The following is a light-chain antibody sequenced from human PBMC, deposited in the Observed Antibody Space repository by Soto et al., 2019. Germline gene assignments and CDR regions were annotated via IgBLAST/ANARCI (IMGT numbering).Light chain of an antibody. CDR1: QSVSSN. CDR3: QQYNNWPLYT. V-gene: IGKV3-15*01. J-gene: IGKJ2*01. Sequence: EIVMTQSPATLSVSPGERVTLFCRASQSVSSNLAWYQQKPGQAPRLLIYGASTRAAGIPARFSGSGSGTEFTLTISSLQSEDFAVYCCQQYNNWPLYTFGQGTKLEIK. CDR2: GAS.